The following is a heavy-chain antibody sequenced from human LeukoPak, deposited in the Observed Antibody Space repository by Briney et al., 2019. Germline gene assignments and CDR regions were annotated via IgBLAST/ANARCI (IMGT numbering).Heavy chain of an antibody. CDR1: GFTFCNYG. V-gene: IGHV3-33*01. Sequence: QAGGSLRLSCAPSGFTFCNYGKQWVRQAPGKGLEWVAVIWYDGSNKYYADSVKGRFTISRDNSKNTLYLQMNSLRAEDTAVYYCARALARDYHGSSYYMNNWFDPWGQGTLVTVSS. CDR2: IWYDGSNK. CDR3: ARALARDYHGSSYYMNNWFDP. J-gene: IGHJ5*02. D-gene: IGHD3-10*01.